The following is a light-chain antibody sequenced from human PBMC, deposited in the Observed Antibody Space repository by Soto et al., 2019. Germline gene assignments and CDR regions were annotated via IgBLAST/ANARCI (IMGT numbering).Light chain of an antibody. CDR2: DAS. J-gene: IGKJ4*01. V-gene: IGKV1-9*01. CDR1: QGISSF. CDR3: QQLNSFPHT. Sequence: DIQLTQSPSFLSASVGDRVTITCRASQGISSFLAWYQQKPGKAPKLLIYDASTLQSGVPSGFSGSGSGTAFTLTISSLQPEDFATYYCQQLNSFPHTFGGGTKVDIK.